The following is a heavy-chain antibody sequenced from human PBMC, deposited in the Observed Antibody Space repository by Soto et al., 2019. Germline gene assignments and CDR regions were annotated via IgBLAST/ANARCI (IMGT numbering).Heavy chain of an antibody. V-gene: IGHV4-31*03. J-gene: IGHJ4*02. Sequence: TLSLTCTVSGGSISSGGYYWSWIRQHPGKGLEWIGYIYFSGSTYYNPSLKSRVTMSVDTSKNQLSLKLSSVTAADTAVYYCAREAYDSSGYYFDYWGQGTLVTVSS. D-gene: IGHD3-22*01. CDR3: AREAYDSSGYYFDY. CDR2: IYFSGST. CDR1: GGSISSGGYY.